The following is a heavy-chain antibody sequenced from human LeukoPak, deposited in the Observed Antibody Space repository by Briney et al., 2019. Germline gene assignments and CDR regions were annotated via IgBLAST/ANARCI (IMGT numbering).Heavy chain of an antibody. CDR3: ARKGSRGWNYGYFDY. V-gene: IGHV4-34*01. CDR1: GGSFSGYY. Sequence: SETLSLTCAVYGGSFSGYYWSWIRQPPEKGQEWIGEINHSGSTNYNPSLKSRVTISVDTSKNQFSLKLSSVTAAVTAVYYCARKGSRGWNYGYFDYWGQGTLVTVSS. D-gene: IGHD1-7*01. CDR2: INHSGST. J-gene: IGHJ4*02.